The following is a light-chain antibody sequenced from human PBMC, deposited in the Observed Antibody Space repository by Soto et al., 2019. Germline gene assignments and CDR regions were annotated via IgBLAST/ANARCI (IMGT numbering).Light chain of an antibody. CDR3: QQSYGTPLT. V-gene: IGKV1-39*01. Sequence: DMEMTQSPLSLSASVGDRVTITCRASQSISNYLNWYQHKPGKVAKLLIYAASSLQSGVPVRFSGSGSGTDFTLTINRLQPEDFATYYCQQSYGTPLTFGGGTKIEIK. CDR1: QSISNY. J-gene: IGKJ4*01. CDR2: AAS.